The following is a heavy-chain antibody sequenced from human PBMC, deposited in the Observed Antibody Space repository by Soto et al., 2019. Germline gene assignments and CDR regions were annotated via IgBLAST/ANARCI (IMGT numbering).Heavy chain of an antibody. D-gene: IGHD4-17*01. CDR2: IYYSGST. CDR3: ARDPETMDAFDI. CDR1: GGSISSSRYY. Sequence: SETLSLTCTVSGGSISSSRYYWGWIRQPPGKGLEWIGSIYYSGSTYYNPSLKSRVTITRDTSASTAYMELSSLRSEDTAVYYCARDPETMDAFDIWGQGTMVTVSS. V-gene: IGHV4-39*02. J-gene: IGHJ3*02.